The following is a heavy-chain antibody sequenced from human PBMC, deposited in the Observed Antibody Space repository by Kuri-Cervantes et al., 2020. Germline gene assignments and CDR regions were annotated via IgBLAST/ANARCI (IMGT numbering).Heavy chain of an antibody. J-gene: IGHJ3*02. CDR2: ISYDGSNK. V-gene: IGHV3-30-3*01. CDR1: GFTFSSYW. Sequence: GESLKISCAASGFTFSSYWMSWVRQAPGKGLEWVAVISYDGSNKYYADSVKGRFTISRDNSKNTLYLQMNSLRAEDTAVYYCARGGPDAFDIWGQGTMVTVSS. CDR3: ARGGPDAFDI.